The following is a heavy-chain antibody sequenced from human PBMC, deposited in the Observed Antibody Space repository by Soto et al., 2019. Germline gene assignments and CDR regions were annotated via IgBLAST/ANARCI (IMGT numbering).Heavy chain of an antibody. Sequence: EVQLLESGGGLVQPGGSLRLSCAASGFTFSSYAMSWVRQAPGKGLEWVSAISGSGGSTYYADSVKGRFTISRDNSKNTLYLQMTSLRAEDTAVYYCAKLAMIVVVITPYFDYWGQGTLVTVSS. J-gene: IGHJ4*02. CDR2: ISGSGGST. CDR1: GFTFSSYA. V-gene: IGHV3-23*01. CDR3: AKLAMIVVVITPYFDY. D-gene: IGHD3-22*01.